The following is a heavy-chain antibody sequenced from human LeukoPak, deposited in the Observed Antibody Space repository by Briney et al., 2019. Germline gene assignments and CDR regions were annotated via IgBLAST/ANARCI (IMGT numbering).Heavy chain of an antibody. CDR2: ISSSSSYI. CDR1: GFTFSSYA. Sequence: GRSLRLSCAASGFTFSSYAMHWVRQAPGKGLEWVSSISSSSSYIYYADSVKGRFTISRDNAKNSLYLQMNSLRAEDTAVYYCARDNGGSGSFRWGQGTLVTVSS. J-gene: IGHJ4*02. D-gene: IGHD3-10*01. CDR3: ARDNGGSGSFR. V-gene: IGHV3-21*01.